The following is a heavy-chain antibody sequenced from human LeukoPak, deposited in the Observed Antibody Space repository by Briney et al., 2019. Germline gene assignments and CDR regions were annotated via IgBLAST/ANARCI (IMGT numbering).Heavy chain of an antibody. CDR3: ARDTTVGRYNWFDP. Sequence: ASVKVSCKASGYTFTSYDINWVRQATGQGLEWMGWMNPNSGNTGYAQKFQGRVTMTRNTSISTAYMELSSLRPEDTAVYYCARDTTVGRYNWFDPWGQGTLVTVSS. J-gene: IGHJ5*02. CDR2: MNPNSGNT. V-gene: IGHV1-8*01. D-gene: IGHD4-23*01. CDR1: GYTFTSYD.